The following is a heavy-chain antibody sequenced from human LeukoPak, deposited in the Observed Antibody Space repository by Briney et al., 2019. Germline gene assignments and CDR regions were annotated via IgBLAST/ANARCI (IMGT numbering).Heavy chain of an antibody. CDR3: ASGEYCGGDCYSDY. D-gene: IGHD2-21*01. J-gene: IGHJ4*02. V-gene: IGHV1-69*13. CDR2: IIPIFGTA. Sequence: SVKVSCKASGGTFSSYAISWVRQAPGQGLEWMGGIIPIFGTANYAQKFQGRVTITADESTSTAYMELSSLRSEDTALYYCASGEYCGGDCYSDYWGQGTLVTVSS. CDR1: GGTFSSYA.